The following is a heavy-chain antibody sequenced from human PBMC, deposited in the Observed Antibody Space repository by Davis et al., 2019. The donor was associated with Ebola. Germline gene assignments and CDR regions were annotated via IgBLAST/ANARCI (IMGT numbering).Heavy chain of an antibody. CDR1: GGSFSGYY. J-gene: IGHJ5*02. V-gene: IGHV4-34*01. D-gene: IGHD3-9*01. Sequence: PSETLSLTCAVYGGSFSGYYWSWIRQPPGKGLEWIGEINHSGSTNYNPSLKSRVTISVDTSKNQFSLKLSSVTAADTAVYYCARDTYDRARFDPWGQGTLVTVSS. CDR2: INHSGST. CDR3: ARDTYDRARFDP.